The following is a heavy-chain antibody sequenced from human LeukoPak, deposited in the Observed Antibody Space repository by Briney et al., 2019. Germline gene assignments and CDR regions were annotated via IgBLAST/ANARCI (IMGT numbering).Heavy chain of an antibody. D-gene: IGHD3-22*01. J-gene: IGHJ4*02. V-gene: IGHV4-34*01. Sequence: SETLSLTCAVYGGSFSVYYWSWIRQPPGKGLEWIGEINHSGSTNYNPSLKSRVTISVDTSKNQFSLKLSSVTAADTAVYYCARGSSLWYYYDSSGYSPFDYWGQGTLVTVSS. CDR2: INHSGST. CDR3: ARGSSLWYYYDSSGYSPFDY. CDR1: GGSFSVYY.